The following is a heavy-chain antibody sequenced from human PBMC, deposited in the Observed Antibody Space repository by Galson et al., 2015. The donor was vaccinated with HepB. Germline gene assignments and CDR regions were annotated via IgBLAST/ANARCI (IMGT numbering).Heavy chain of an antibody. J-gene: IGHJ4*02. CDR1: GFNFSDSP. V-gene: IGHV3-30*04. D-gene: IGHD3-16*01. CDR3: AKGGTDKSLDY. CDR2: ISDEGMNK. Sequence: SLRLSCAASGFNFSDSPLHWVRQAPGKGLEWVAMISDEGMNKYYADSVRGRFTISRSNSKETLFLQMNTMRTEDTAVYYCAKGGTDKSLDYWSQGTLVAVSS.